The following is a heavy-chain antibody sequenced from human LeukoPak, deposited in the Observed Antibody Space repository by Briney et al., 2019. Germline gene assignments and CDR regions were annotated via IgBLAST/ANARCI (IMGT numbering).Heavy chain of an antibody. CDR1: GGTVSSYA. CDR2: IIPILGTA. D-gene: IGHD6-19*01. Sequence: ASVKVSCKASGGTVSSYAISWVRQAPGQGLEWMGGIIPILGTAHCAQKFQGRVTISADISTSTAYMELSSLRSEDTAVYYCARELSLIAVAGTGILDYWGQGTLVTVSS. V-gene: IGHV1-69*06. J-gene: IGHJ4*02. CDR3: ARELSLIAVAGTGILDY.